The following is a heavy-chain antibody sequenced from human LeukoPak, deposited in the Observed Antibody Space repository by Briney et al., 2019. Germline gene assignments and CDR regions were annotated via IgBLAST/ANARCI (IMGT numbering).Heavy chain of an antibody. V-gene: IGHV4-59*01. D-gene: IGHD3-22*01. J-gene: IGHJ4*02. CDR2: IYYSGST. Sequence: PSETLSLTCTVSGCSISSYYWSWIRQPPGKGLEWIGYIYYSGSTNYNPSLKSRVTISVDTSKNQFSLKLSSVTAADTAVYYCARTYYYDSSGYGLKGFDYWGQGTLVTVSS. CDR3: ARTYYYDSSGYGLKGFDY. CDR1: GCSISSYY.